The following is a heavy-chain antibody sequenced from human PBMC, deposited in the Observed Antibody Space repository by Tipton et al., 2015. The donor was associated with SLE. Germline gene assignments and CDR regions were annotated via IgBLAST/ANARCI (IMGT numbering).Heavy chain of an antibody. CDR1: GGSISSSSYY. Sequence: LRLSRTVSGGSISSSSYYWGWIRQPPGKGLEWIGSIYYSGSTYYNPSLKSRVTISVDTSKNQFSLKLSSVTAADTAVYYCARQGMVRAYNPLAKAALDYWGQGTLVTVSS. D-gene: IGHD3-10*01. CDR2: IYYSGST. J-gene: IGHJ4*02. CDR3: ARQGMVRAYNPLAKAALDY. V-gene: IGHV4-39*01.